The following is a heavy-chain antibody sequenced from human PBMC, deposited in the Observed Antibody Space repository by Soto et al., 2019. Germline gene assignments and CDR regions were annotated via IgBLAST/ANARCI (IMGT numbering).Heavy chain of an antibody. D-gene: IGHD7-27*01. Sequence: EVQVVDSGGGLVKPGGSLRLSCAASGFTFSSYSMNWVRQAPGKGLEWVSSISASSSYIYYADSLKGRFTISRDNAKNSLDLQMNCLRVEDTAVYYCARAKETGLYDAFGVWGQGTMVTVSS. CDR2: ISASSSYI. CDR3: ARAKETGLYDAFGV. J-gene: IGHJ3*01. V-gene: IGHV3-21*01. CDR1: GFTFSSYS.